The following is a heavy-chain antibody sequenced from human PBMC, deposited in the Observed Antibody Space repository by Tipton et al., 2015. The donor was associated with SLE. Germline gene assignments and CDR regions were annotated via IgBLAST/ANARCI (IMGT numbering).Heavy chain of an antibody. CDR3: AGAVVPMLWRSFDY. D-gene: IGHD2-2*01. V-gene: IGHV4-59*08. CDR1: GGSISSYY. CDR2: IYYSGST. Sequence: TLSLTCTVSGGSISSYYWSWIRQPPGKGLEWIGYIYYSGSTNYNPSLKSRVTISVDTSKNQFSLKLSSVTAADTAVYYCAGAVVPMLWRSFDYWGQGTLVTVSS. J-gene: IGHJ4*02.